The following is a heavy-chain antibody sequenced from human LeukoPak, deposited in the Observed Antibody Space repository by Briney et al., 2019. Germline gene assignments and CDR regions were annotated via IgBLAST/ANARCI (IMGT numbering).Heavy chain of an antibody. CDR3: AREGDSSRPFDY. CDR1: GGSISSYY. J-gene: IGHJ4*02. D-gene: IGHD6-13*01. Sequence: SETLSLTCTVSGGSISSYYWSWIRQPPGKGLEWIGYIYYSGSTNYNPSLKSRVTISVDTSKNQFSLKLSSVTAADTAVYYCAREGDSSRPFDYWGQGTLVTVSS. CDR2: IYYSGST. V-gene: IGHV4-59*12.